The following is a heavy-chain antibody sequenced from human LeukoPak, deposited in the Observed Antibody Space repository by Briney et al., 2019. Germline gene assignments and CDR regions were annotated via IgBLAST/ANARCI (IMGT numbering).Heavy chain of an antibody. CDR3: ARAPPPHVVVTGDGDYAFDI. Sequence: PSETLSLTCTVSGGSISSYYWSWLRQTPGKGLAWNGYIYYSGSTNYNPSLKSRVTISVDTSKNQFSLKLSSVTAADTAVYYCARAPPPHVVVTGDGDYAFDIWGQGTMVTVSS. D-gene: IGHD2-21*02. CDR1: GGSISSYY. J-gene: IGHJ3*02. CDR2: IYYSGST. V-gene: IGHV4-59*08.